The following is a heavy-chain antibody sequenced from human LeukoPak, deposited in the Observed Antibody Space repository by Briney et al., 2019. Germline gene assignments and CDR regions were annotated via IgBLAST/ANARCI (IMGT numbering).Heavy chain of an antibody. CDR1: GGSISNYY. V-gene: IGHV4-59*01. J-gene: IGHJ1*01. Sequence: SETLSLTCTVSGGSISNYYWSWIRQPPGKGLEWIGYIFYSGSTNYNPSLKSRVTISVATSDNQSSLKLSAATAADTAAYSCVKLKYYYDSSGSRVQDFQQWGQGALVT. D-gene: IGHD3-22*01. CDR2: IFYSGST. CDR3: VKLKYYYDSSGSRVQDFQQ.